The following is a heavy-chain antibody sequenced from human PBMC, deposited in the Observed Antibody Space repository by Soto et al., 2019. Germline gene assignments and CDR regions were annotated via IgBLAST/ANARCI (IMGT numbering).Heavy chain of an antibody. V-gene: IGHV1-46*01. CDR2: INPSGGST. J-gene: IGHJ4*02. Sequence: ASVKVSCKASGYTFTSYYMHWVRQAPGQGLEWMGIINPSGGSTSYAQKFQGRVTMTRDTSTSTVYMELSSLRSEDTAVYYCAKELYSNYVLLGIFDYWGQGTLVTVSS. CDR3: AKELYSNYVLLGIFDY. CDR1: GYTFTSYY. D-gene: IGHD4-4*01.